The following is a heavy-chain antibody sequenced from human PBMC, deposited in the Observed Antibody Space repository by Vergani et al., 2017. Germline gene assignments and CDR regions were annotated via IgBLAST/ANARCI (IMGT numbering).Heavy chain of an antibody. V-gene: IGHV3-64*04. D-gene: IGHD2-2*01. J-gene: IGHJ4*02. CDR2: ISSNGGST. CDR3: AKAEVVPAAIDY. Sequence: VQLVESGGGLVQPGGSLRLSCSASGFTFSSYAMHWVRQAPGKGLEYVSAISSNGGSTYYADSVKGRFTISRDNSKNTLYLQMNSLRAEDTAVYYCAKAEVVPAAIDYWGQGTLVTVSS. CDR1: GFTFSSYA.